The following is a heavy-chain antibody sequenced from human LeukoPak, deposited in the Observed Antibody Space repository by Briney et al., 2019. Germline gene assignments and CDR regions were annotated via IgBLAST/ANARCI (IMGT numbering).Heavy chain of an antibody. CDR1: GGSISSYY. J-gene: IGHJ4*02. V-gene: IGHV4-59*01. D-gene: IGHD1-7*01. CDR3: ARGRFPHNWNYVGFDY. Sequence: SETLSLTCSVSGGSISSYYWSWIRQPPGKGLEWIGYIYYSGSTNYNPSLKSRVTISVDTSKNQFSLKLSSVTAADTAVYYCARGRFPHNWNYVGFDYWGQGTLVTVSS. CDR2: IYYSGST.